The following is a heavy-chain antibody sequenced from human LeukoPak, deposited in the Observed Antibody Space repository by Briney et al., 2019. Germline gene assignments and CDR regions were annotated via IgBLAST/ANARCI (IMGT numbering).Heavy chain of an antibody. D-gene: IGHD6-13*01. CDR1: GFTFDDYA. Sequence: GGSLRLSCAASGFTFDDYAMHWVRQAPGKGLEWVSGTSWNSGSIGYADSVEGRFTISRDNSKSTLFLQMNSPSAEDTAVYYCARGIAATNYMDVWGKGTTVTVSS. CDR3: ARGIAATNYMDV. V-gene: IGHV3-9*01. J-gene: IGHJ6*03. CDR2: TSWNSGSI.